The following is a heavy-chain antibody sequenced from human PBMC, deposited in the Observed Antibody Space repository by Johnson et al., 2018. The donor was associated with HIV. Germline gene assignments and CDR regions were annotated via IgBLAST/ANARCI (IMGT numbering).Heavy chain of an antibody. J-gene: IGHJ3*02. D-gene: IGHD1-26*01. V-gene: IGHV3-23*04. Sequence: EKLVESGGGVVQPGRSLRLSCAASGFTFSSYAMSWVRQAPGKGLEWVSAISGSVGSIYYADSVKGRFTIARDNSKNTRYLQMNSLRAEDTAVYYCAKDVGMGATYINVRCAFDIWGQGTMVTVSS. CDR1: GFTFSSYA. CDR2: ISGSVGSI. CDR3: AKDVGMGATYINVRCAFDI.